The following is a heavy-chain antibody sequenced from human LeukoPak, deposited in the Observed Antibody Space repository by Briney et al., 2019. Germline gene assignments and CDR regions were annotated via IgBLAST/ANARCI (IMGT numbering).Heavy chain of an antibody. CDR2: ISAYNGNT. Sequence: ASVKVSCKASGYTFTSYGINWVRQAPGQGLEWMGWISAYNGNTNYAQKLQGRVTMTTDTSTSTAYMELRSLRSDDTAVYYCATSNPQLLWFGELFSARSYYFDYWGQGTLVTVSS. CDR1: GYTFTSYG. J-gene: IGHJ4*02. D-gene: IGHD3-10*01. CDR3: ATSNPQLLWFGELFSARSYYFDY. V-gene: IGHV1-18*01.